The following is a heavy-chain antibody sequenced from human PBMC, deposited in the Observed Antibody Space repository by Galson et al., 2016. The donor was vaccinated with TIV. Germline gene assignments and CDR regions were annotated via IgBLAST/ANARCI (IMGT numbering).Heavy chain of an antibody. CDR2: ISYGGNNK. CDR1: GFIFSDYA. Sequence: SLRLSCAASGFIFSDYAIHWVRQAPGKGLEWVALISYGGNNKFYGDSVKGRFTISRDNSENTVSLQMNSLRAEDTAVYYCAKDAGYSYGYDYGMDVWGQGTTVTVSS. J-gene: IGHJ6*02. D-gene: IGHD5-18*01. V-gene: IGHV3-30*18. CDR3: AKDAGYSYGYDYGMDV.